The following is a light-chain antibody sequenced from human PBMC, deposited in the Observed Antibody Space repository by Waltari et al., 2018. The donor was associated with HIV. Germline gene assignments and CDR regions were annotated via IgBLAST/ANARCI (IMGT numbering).Light chain of an antibody. CDR1: SSPSPSA. CDR2: LHSDGSH. CDR3: QTWGAGTVV. V-gene: IGLV4-69*01. J-gene: IGLJ2*01. Sequence: QLVLTQSPSASASLGASVKLTCTLSSSPSPSAIASHQQQHDQGPHSLMKLHSDGSHRKGDGIPDRFSGSASGAERYLTISNVQSEDEGIYYCQTWGAGTVVFGGGTKLSVL.